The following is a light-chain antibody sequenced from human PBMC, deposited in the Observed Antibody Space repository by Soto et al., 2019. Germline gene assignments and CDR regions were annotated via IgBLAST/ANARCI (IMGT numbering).Light chain of an antibody. V-gene: IGKV3-11*01. CDR3: QHYNSYSEA. CDR2: DAS. Sequence: EIVLTQSPATLSLSPGERATLSCRASQSVDSYLAWYQQKPGQAPRLLIYDASNRATGVPARFSGSGSGTDFTLTISSLQPDDFATYYCQHYNSYSEAFGHGTKVELK. J-gene: IGKJ1*01. CDR1: QSVDSY.